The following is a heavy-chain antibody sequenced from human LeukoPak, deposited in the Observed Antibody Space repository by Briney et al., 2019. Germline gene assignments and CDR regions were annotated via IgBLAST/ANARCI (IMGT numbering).Heavy chain of an antibody. CDR2: ISSGKTI. CDR1: GFTFSAYE. V-gene: IGHV3-48*03. Sequence: GSLLLSCAASGFTFSAYEMNWVRQAPGKGLEWVAYISSGKTIYYADSVRGRFTISTDNAKNSLYLQMNSLRADDTAVYFCARAYNSGWYTFDHWGQGTLVTVSS. CDR3: ARAYNSGWYTFDH. J-gene: IGHJ4*02. D-gene: IGHD6-19*01.